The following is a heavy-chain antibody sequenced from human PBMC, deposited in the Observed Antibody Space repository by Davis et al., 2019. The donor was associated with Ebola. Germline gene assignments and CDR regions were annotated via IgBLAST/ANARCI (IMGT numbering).Heavy chain of an antibody. CDR1: GGSISSYY. CDR3: AADLQLWLRGYYYYGMDV. D-gene: IGHD5-18*01. V-gene: IGHV4-59*08. Sequence: SETLSLTCTVSGGSISSYYWSWIRQPPGKGLEWIGYIYYSGSTNYNPSLKSRVTISVDTSKNQFSLKLSSVTAADTAVYYCAADLQLWLRGYYYYGMDVWGQGTTVTVSS. J-gene: IGHJ6*02. CDR2: IYYSGST.